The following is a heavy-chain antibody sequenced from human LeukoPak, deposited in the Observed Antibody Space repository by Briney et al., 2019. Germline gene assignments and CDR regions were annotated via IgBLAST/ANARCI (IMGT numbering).Heavy chain of an antibody. Sequence: GRSLRLSCAASGFTFSSYGMHWVRQAPGKGLEWVAVISYDGSNKYYADSVKGRFTISRDNSKNTLYLQMNSLRAEDTAVYYCAKERSYYDSSGYYPDYWGQGTLVTVSS. V-gene: IGHV3-30*18. CDR3: AKERSYYDSSGYYPDY. CDR2: ISYDGSNK. J-gene: IGHJ4*02. D-gene: IGHD3-22*01. CDR1: GFTFSSYG.